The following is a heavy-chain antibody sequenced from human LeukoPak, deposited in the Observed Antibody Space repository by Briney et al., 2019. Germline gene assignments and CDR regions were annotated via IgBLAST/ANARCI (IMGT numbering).Heavy chain of an antibody. CDR1: GGSFSGYY. J-gene: IGHJ4*02. CDR2: INHSGST. CDR3: ARRPSIWGSYRYYFDY. Sequence: SKTLSLTCVVYGGSFSGYYWSWSRQPPRKGLEWIGEINHSGSTNYNPSLKSRVTISVDTSKNQFSLKLSSVTAADTAVYYCARRPSIWGSYRYYFDYWGQGTLVTVSS. V-gene: IGHV4-34*01. D-gene: IGHD3-16*02.